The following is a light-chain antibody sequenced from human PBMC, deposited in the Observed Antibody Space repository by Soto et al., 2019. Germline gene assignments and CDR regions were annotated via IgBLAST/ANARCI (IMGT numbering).Light chain of an antibody. V-gene: IGKV3-15*01. J-gene: IGKJ5*01. CDR1: QSVNIN. CDR2: GIS. Sequence: EMVMTQSPAILSVSPGESATLSCGASQSVNINDLAWYQQHPGQPPRLLIYGISTRATGIPARFSGSGSGTEFSLTISSLQSEDFAVYYCQQYSKWPITFGQGTRLEI. CDR3: QQYSKWPIT.